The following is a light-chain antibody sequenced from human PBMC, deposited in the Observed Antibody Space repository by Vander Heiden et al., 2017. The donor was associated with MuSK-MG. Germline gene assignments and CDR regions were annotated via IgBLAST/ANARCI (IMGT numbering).Light chain of an antibody. CDR2: KAS. Sequence: DIQMTQSPSTLSASVGDRVTITCRASQSISSWLAWYQQKPGKAPKLLIYKASSLESRVPSRFSGSGSGTEFTRTISSLQPDDFATYYCQQYNSYPYTFGQGTKLEIK. J-gene: IGKJ2*01. V-gene: IGKV1-5*03. CDR1: QSISSW. CDR3: QQYNSYPYT.